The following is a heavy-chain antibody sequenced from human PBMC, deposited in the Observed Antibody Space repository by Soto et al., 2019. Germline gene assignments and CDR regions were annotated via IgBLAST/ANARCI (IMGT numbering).Heavy chain of an antibody. CDR2: ISSSGGST. CDR1: GFTFSSYA. Sequence: EVQLLESGGGLVQPGGSLRLSCAASGFTFSSYAMNWVRQAPGKGLEWVSAISSSGGSTYYADSVKGRFTISRDNSKNTLYLQMNTLTAEDTAVYYCATASTWYPYFDYWGQGTLVTVSS. CDR3: ATASTWYPYFDY. V-gene: IGHV3-23*01. D-gene: IGHD6-13*01. J-gene: IGHJ4*02.